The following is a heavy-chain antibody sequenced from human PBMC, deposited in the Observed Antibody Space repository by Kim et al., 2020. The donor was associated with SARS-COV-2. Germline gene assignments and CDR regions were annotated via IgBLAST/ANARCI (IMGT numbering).Heavy chain of an antibody. Sequence: GGSLRLSCAASGFTFDDYAMHWVRQAPGKGLEWVSGISWKSGSIGYADSVKGRFTISRDNAKNSLYLQMNSLRPEDTALYYCAKDPIIRAYGAAAGAGGYWGQGTLVTVSS. CDR2: ISWKSGSI. V-gene: IGHV3-9*01. CDR1: GFTFDDYA. J-gene: IGHJ4*02. CDR3: AKDPIIRAYGAAAGAGGY. D-gene: IGHD6-13*01.